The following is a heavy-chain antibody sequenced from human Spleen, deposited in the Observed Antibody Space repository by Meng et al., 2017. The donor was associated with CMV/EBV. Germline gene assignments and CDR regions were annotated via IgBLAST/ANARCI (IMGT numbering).Heavy chain of an antibody. V-gene: IGHV5-51*01. CDR2: IYPSDGDS. CDR1: GYRFTSRW. CDR3: VRRRLYSASYSWFDP. J-gene: IGHJ5*02. D-gene: IGHD1-26*01. Sequence: SGYRFTSRWIAWVRQMPGKGLEWMGIIYPSDGDSRYSPSFQGQVTISVDKSINTAYLQWSSLRASDTAMYYCVRRRLYSASYSWFDPWGQGTLVTVSS.